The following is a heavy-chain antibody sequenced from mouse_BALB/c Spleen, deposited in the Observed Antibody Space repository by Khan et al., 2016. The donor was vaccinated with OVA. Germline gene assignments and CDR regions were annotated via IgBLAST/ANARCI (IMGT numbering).Heavy chain of an antibody. D-gene: IGHD2-2*01. J-gene: IGHJ3*01. CDR2: IFPGSGNT. CDR3: ARGGYGGFAY. CDR1: GYTFSSYW. V-gene: IGHV1-9*01. Sequence: VQLQESGAELMKPGASVKISCKATGYTFSSYWIEWVKQRPGHGLEWIGDIFPGSGNTNFNEKFRDKATFTADSSSNTAYMQLSSLTSEDSAVYYCARGGYGGFAYWGQGTLVTVSA.